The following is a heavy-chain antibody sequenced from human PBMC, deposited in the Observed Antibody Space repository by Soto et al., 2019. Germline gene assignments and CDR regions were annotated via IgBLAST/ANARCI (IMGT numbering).Heavy chain of an antibody. Sequence: GGSLRLSCAASGFTFSSYGMHWVRQAPGKGLEWVAVISYDGSNKYYADSVKGRFTISRDNSKNTLYLQMNSLRAEDTAVYYCAKMSWDIVVVVAAKNLDAFDIWGQGTMVTVSS. CDR1: GFTFSSYG. CDR2: ISYDGSNK. J-gene: IGHJ3*02. D-gene: IGHD2-15*01. CDR3: AKMSWDIVVVVAAKNLDAFDI. V-gene: IGHV3-30*18.